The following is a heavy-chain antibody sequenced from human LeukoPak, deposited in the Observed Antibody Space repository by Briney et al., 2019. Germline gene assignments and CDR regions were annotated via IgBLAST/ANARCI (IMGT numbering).Heavy chain of an antibody. V-gene: IGHV1-18*01. CDR1: GYTFTSYA. CDR2: ISAYNGNT. D-gene: IGHD2-2*01. Sequence: ASVKVSCKASGYTFTSYAMNWVRQAPGQGLEWMGWISAYNGNTNYAQKLQGRVTMTTDTSTSTAYMELRSLRSDDTAVYYCARGDCSSTSCYRLLWYMDVWGKGTTVTVSS. CDR3: ARGDCSSTSCYRLLWYMDV. J-gene: IGHJ6*03.